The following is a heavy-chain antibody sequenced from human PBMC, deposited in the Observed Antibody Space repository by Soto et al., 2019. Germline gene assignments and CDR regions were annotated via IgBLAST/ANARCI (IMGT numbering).Heavy chain of an antibody. CDR1: GFTFDDYA. CDR3: AKDLDSSSGYYYYYGMDV. V-gene: IGHV3-9*01. CDR2: ISWNSGSI. J-gene: IGHJ6*02. Sequence: PGGSLRLSCAASGFTFDDYAMHWVRQAPGKGLEWVSGISWNSGSIGYADSVKGRFTISRDNAKNSLYLQMNSLRAEDTALYYFAKDLDSSSGYYYYYGMDVWGQGTTVTVSS. D-gene: IGHD6-6*01.